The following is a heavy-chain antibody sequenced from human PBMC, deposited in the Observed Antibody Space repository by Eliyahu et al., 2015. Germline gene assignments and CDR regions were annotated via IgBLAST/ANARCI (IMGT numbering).Heavy chain of an antibody. CDR2: TYYRSKWYI. Sequence: QVQLQQSGPGLVKPSQTLSLTCAISGXSVPSNRAAWNWIRQSPSRGLEWLGRTYYRSKWYIDYAVSVKSRITINPDTSKNQFSLHLNSVTPEDTAVYYCARSQSTSGYYPRGPFDYWGQGTLVTVSS. CDR3: ARSQSTSGYYPRGPFDY. V-gene: IGHV6-1*01. J-gene: IGHJ4*02. CDR1: GXSVPSNRAA. D-gene: IGHD3-22*01.